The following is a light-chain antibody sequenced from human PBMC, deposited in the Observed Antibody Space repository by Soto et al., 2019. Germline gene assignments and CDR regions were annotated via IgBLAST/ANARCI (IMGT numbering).Light chain of an antibody. Sequence: QSALTQPASVSGSPGQPITISCTGTRSDVGSYNLVSWYQQHPGKAPKLMIYEVSKRPSGVSNRFSGSKSGNTASLTISGLQAEDEADYYCCSYAGSSTFVVFGGGTKLTVL. V-gene: IGLV2-23*02. J-gene: IGLJ2*01. CDR2: EVS. CDR1: RSDVGSYNL. CDR3: CSYAGSSTFVV.